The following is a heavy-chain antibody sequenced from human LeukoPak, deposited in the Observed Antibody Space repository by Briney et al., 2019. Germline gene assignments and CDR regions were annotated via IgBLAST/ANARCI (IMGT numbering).Heavy chain of an antibody. CDR3: ARELAYCGGDCYTN. V-gene: IGHV3-11*01. J-gene: IGHJ4*02. D-gene: IGHD2-21*02. Sequence: PGGSLRLSCAASGFTFSDYYMSWIRQAPGKGLEWVLYISSSGSTIYYADSVKGRFTISRDIAKNSLYLQMNSLRAEDTAVYYCARELAYCGGDCYTNWGQGTLVTVSS. CDR1: GFTFSDYY. CDR2: ISSSGSTI.